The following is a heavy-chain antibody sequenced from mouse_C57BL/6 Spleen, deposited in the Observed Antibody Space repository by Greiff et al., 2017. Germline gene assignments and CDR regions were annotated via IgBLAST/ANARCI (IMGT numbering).Heavy chain of an antibody. D-gene: IGHD4-1*01. Sequence: QVLLMESGPELVKPGASVKISCKASGYAFSSSWMNWVKQRPGKGLEWIGRIYPGDGDTNYNGKFKGKATLTADKSSSTAYMQLSRLTSEDSAVYFCGNWGYAMDYWGQGTSVTVSS. V-gene: IGHV1-82*01. CDR2: IYPGDGDT. J-gene: IGHJ4*01. CDR1: GYAFSSSW. CDR3: GNWGYAMDY.